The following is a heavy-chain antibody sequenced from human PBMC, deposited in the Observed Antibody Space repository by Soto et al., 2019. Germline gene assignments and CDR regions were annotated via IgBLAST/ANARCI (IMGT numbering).Heavy chain of an antibody. D-gene: IGHD3-3*01. J-gene: IGHJ4*02. CDR1: GGSITRGAYY. CDR2: IYYRAMP. V-gene: IGHV4-30-4*01. CDR3: ARGSALLFFCFDY. Sequence: SEPLSLTCNVSGGSITRGAYYWSWLRQPPGKGLEWIGYIYYRAMPYYNPSLKSRVTISVDTSKNQFSLSMTSVTAADTAVYYWARGSALLFFCFDYWGQGTPVTV.